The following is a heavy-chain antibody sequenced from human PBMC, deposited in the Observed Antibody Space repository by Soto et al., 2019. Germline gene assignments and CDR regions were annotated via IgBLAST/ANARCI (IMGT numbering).Heavy chain of an antibody. J-gene: IGHJ4*02. V-gene: IGHV1-46*01. CDR1: GYIFIHYY. CDR3: ARSLLQGDF. CDR2: INPNGGST. Sequence: QVQLVQSGAEVKKPGASVKVSCKASGYIFIHYYIPWVRQAPAQGLESMAIINPNGGSTNYAQKFQGGVTVTSDTSTGTVSMELNSLGSDDTAVYFCARSLLQGDFWGQGTLVTVSS. D-gene: IGHD2-21*01.